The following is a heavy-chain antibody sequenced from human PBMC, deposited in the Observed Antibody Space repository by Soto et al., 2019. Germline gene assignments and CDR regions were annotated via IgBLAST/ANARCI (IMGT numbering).Heavy chain of an antibody. D-gene: IGHD3-16*01. V-gene: IGHV3-49*03. J-gene: IGHJ4*02. Sequence: PGGSMRLSCSASGFTFPDYAVSWFRKAPGKGPEWVSLISGTTYGGTAEYAASVRGRFIVSREDSKRIVYLQMNSLKTEDTAVYYCSGHGGFSGPWGPGTLVTVSS. CDR2: ISGTTYGGTA. CDR1: GFTFPDYA. CDR3: SGHGGFSGP.